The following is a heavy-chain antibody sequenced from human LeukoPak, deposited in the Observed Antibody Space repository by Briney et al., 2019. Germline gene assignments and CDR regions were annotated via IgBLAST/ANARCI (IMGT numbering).Heavy chain of an antibody. V-gene: IGHV1-46*01. CDR3: ARDLRRPSNYYYGMDV. D-gene: IGHD6-6*01. Sequence: ASVKVSCKASGYTFTSYYMHWVRQAPGQGLEWMGITNPSGGSTSYAQKFQGRVTMTRDTSTSTVYMELSSLRSEDAAVYYCARDLRRPSNYYYGMDVWGQGTTVTVSS. CDR2: TNPSGGST. CDR1: GYTFTSYY. J-gene: IGHJ6*02.